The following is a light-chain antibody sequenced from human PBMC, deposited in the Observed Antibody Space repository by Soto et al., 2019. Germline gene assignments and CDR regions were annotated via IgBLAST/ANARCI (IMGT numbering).Light chain of an antibody. Sequence: QTVVTQEPSLTVSPGGTVTLTCGSTTGAVTSSHYPYWFQQKPGQAPRTLIYDTSNKHSWTPARFSGSLLGGKAALTLAGAQTDDEADYYCLLSYSGTSWVFGGGTKLTLL. J-gene: IGLJ3*02. CDR1: TGAVTSSHY. CDR3: LLSYSGTSWV. CDR2: DTS. V-gene: IGLV7-46*01.